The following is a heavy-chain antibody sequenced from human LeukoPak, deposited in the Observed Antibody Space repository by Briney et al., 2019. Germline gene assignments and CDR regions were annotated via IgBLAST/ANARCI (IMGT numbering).Heavy chain of an antibody. J-gene: IGHJ5*02. CDR1: GGSISSYY. CDR3: ARVLDYDSSGYPNWFDP. Sequence: SETLSLTCTVSGGSISSYYWSWIRQPPGKGLEWIGYIYYSGSTNYNPSLKSRVTISVDTSKNQFSLKLSSVTAADTAVYYCARVLDYDSSGYPNWFDPWGQGTLVTVSS. CDR2: IYYSGST. D-gene: IGHD3-22*01. V-gene: IGHV4-59*01.